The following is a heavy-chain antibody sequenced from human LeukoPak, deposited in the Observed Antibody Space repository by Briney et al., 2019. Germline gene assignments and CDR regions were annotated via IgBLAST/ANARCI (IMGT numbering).Heavy chain of an antibody. CDR1: GGTFSSYA. Sequence: VASVKVSCKASGGTFSSYAISWVRQAPGQGLEWMGGIIPIFGTANYAQKFQGRVTITADESTSTAYMELSSLRSEDTAVYYCARTIVVVPAATSHSNYWFDPWGQGTLVTVSS. J-gene: IGHJ5*02. V-gene: IGHV1-69*13. D-gene: IGHD2-2*01. CDR3: ARTIVVVPAATSHSNYWFDP. CDR2: IIPIFGTA.